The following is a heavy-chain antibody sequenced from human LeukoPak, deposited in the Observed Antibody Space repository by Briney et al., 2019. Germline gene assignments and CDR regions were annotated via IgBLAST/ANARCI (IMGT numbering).Heavy chain of an antibody. V-gene: IGHV3-23*01. J-gene: IGHJ4*02. CDR1: GFTFSSYA. CDR2: ISGSGGST. D-gene: IGHD3-22*01. CDR3: AKGDTYYYDSSGYYYAY. Sequence: GGSLRLLWAASGFTFSSYAMRWVPQAPGKGLEWVSAISGSGGSTYYADSVKGRFTISRDNSKNTLYLQMNSLRAEDTAVYYCAKGDTYYYDSSGYYYAYWGQGTLVTVSS.